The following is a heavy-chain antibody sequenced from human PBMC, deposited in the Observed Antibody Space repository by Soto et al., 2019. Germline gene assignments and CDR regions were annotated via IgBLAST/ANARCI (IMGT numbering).Heavy chain of an antibody. Sequence: GGSLRLSCAASGFAFSTYAMTWVRQAPGKGLEWVSVISGSGGSSYYAASVKGRFTISRDNSKNTLYLQMNGLRAEDTALYYCAKVTKRAAAGRYEYYKYGMDVWGPGTT. D-gene: IGHD6-13*01. CDR2: ISGSGGSS. V-gene: IGHV3-23*01. CDR3: AKVTKRAAAGRYEYYKYGMDV. CDR1: GFAFSTYA. J-gene: IGHJ6*02.